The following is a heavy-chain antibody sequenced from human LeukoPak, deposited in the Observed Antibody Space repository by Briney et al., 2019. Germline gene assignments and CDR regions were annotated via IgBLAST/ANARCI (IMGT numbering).Heavy chain of an antibody. CDR2: IYRRGST. V-gene: IGHV3-53*01. J-gene: IGHJ5*02. D-gene: IGHD1-26*01. CDR3: ESELRSLTSGSYGGS. CDR1: GFTVGGNY. Sequence: PGGSLRLSFPACGFTVGGNYMSWVRQAPGKGLAWVSGIYRRGSTYYADSVKGRCTISRDNYKNTLYLQMNSLRVDETAVYYCESELRSLTSGSYGGSWGQGNLVSVSS.